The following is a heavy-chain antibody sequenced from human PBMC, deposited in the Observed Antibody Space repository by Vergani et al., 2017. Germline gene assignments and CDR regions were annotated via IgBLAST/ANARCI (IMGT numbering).Heavy chain of an antibody. CDR3: ARGRGVGYSSGWYNYYFDY. V-gene: IGHV4-61*02. Sequence: QVQLQESGPGLLKPSQTLSLTCTVSGDSISSAGHYWTWIRQAAGRGLEWIGHIYISGATNYNPSLKSRVTISVDSSKNQFSLKLGSVTAADTAVYYCARGRGVGYSSGWYNYYFDYWGQGTLVTVSS. D-gene: IGHD6-19*01. J-gene: IGHJ4*02. CDR1: GDSISSAGHY. CDR2: IYISGAT.